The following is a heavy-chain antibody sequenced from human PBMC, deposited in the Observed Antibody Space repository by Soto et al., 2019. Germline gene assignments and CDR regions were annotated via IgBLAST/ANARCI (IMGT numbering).Heavy chain of an antibody. Sequence: GGSLRLSCAASGFTFSSYSMNWVRQAPGKGLEWVSYISSSSSTIYYAGSVKGRFTISRDNAKNSLYLQMNSLRDEDTAVYYCARGSAYYYGSGVQHWGQGTLVTVSS. V-gene: IGHV3-48*02. J-gene: IGHJ1*01. CDR1: GFTFSSYS. CDR2: ISSSSSTI. D-gene: IGHD3-10*01. CDR3: ARGSAYYYGSGVQH.